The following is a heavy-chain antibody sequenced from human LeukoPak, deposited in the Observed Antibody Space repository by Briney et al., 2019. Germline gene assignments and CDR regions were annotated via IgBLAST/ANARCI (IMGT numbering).Heavy chain of an antibody. Sequence: GGSLRLSCGASGFTFRNHAMSWVRQAPGKGLEWVSSITGFGGSTYADSVKGRFTISRDNSKDTLNLQMNSLRAEDTAIYYCAKAGENDYDSTGYYYDYWGQGTLVTVSS. CDR2: ITGFGGST. D-gene: IGHD3-22*01. CDR1: GFTFRNHA. J-gene: IGHJ4*02. CDR3: AKAGENDYDSTGYYYDY. V-gene: IGHV3-23*01.